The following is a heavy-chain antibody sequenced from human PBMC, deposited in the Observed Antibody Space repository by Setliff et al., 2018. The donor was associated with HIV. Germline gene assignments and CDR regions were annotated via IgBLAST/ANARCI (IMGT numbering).Heavy chain of an antibody. CDR1: GYTFTGYY. CDR2: INPNSGGT. V-gene: IGHV1-2*02. D-gene: IGHD6-13*01. Sequence: ASVKVSCKASGYTFTGYYMHWVRQAPGQGLEWMGWINPNSGGTNYAQKFQGRVTMTRDTSISTAYMELSRLRSDDTAVYYCARSGYSSSWYLDYYYYYGMDVWVPETLLVTVSS. J-gene: IGHJ6*02. CDR3: ARSGYSSSWYLDYYYYYGMDV.